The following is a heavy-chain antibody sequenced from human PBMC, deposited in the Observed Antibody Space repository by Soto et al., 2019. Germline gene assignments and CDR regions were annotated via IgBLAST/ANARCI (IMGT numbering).Heavy chain of an antibody. CDR3: AGPDGAPNYYRMDV. V-gene: IGHV4-59*08. Sequence: SETLSLTCTVSGGSISSYYWSWIRQPPGKGLEWIGYIYYSGSTNYNPSLKSRVTISVDTSNNQFSLKLSSVTAADTAVYYCAGPDGAPNYYRMDVWGQGPPVTVS. J-gene: IGHJ6*02. CDR1: GGSISSYY. D-gene: IGHD3-16*01. CDR2: IYYSGST.